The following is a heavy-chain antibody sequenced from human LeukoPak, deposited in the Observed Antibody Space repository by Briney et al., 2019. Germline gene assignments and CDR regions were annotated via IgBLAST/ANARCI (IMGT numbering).Heavy chain of an antibody. D-gene: IGHD3-10*01. V-gene: IGHV4-39*07. CDR3: ARGEGVREIMGPVDY. J-gene: IGHJ4*02. CDR2: IYYSGIT. Sequence: SETLSLTCNVSGGSISSSTYYWGWIRQPPGKGLEWIGSIYYSGITYYNPSLKSRVTISVDTSKNQFSLKLSSVTAADTAVYYCARGEGVREIMGPVDYWGQGTLVTVSS. CDR1: GGSISSSTYY.